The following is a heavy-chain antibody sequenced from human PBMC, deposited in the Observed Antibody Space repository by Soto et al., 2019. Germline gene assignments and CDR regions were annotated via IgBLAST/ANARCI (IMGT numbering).Heavy chain of an antibody. Sequence: QVQLVQSGAEVKKPGASVKVSCKASGYTFTSYGISWVRQAPGQGLEWLGWINPYNGKTNYAQKLQGRVTMTTDTSTNPAYMELRSLRSDDTAVYYCASDWFGIDYWGQGTLVTVSS. D-gene: IGHD3-16*01. CDR3: ASDWFGIDY. CDR2: INPYNGKT. V-gene: IGHV1-18*01. CDR1: GYTFTSYG. J-gene: IGHJ4*02.